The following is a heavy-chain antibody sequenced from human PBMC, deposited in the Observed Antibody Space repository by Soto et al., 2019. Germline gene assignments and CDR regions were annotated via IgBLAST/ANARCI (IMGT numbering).Heavy chain of an antibody. CDR3: ARRYGGTFDY. J-gene: IGHJ4*02. V-gene: IGHV4-61*05. Sequence: PSETLSLTCTVSGGSISSSDYYWSWIRQPPGKGLEWIGYIYYSGSTNYNPSLKSRVTISVDTSKNQFSLKLSSVTAADTAVYYCARRYGGTFDYWGQGTLVTVS. CDR1: GGSISSSDYY. CDR2: IYYSGST. D-gene: IGHD2-15*01.